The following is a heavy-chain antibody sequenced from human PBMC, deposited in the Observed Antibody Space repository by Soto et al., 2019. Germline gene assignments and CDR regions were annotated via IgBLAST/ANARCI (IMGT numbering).Heavy chain of an antibody. CDR2: ISSSSSYI. D-gene: IGHD3-22*01. V-gene: IGHV3-21*01. J-gene: IGHJ3*02. CDR3: ARGTTYYYDSSGYSPDAFDI. CDR1: GFTFSSYS. Sequence: GGSLRLSCAASGFTFSSYSMNWVRQAPGKGLEWVSSISSSSSYIYYADSVKGRFTISRDNAKNSLYLKMNSLRAEDTAVYYCARGTTYYYDSSGYSPDAFDIWGQGTMVTVSS.